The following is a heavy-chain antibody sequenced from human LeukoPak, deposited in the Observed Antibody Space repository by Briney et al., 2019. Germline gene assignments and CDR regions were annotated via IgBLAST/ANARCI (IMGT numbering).Heavy chain of an antibody. CDR1: GRSISSYY. V-gene: IGHV4-59*01. J-gene: IGHJ4*02. CDR2: IYSSGST. Sequence: PSETLSLTCTVSGRSISSYYWSWIRQPPGKGLEWIGYIYSSGSTNYNPSLKSRVTMSVDTSKNQFSLKLNSVTAADTAVYYCARDLLGRGGSFDYWGQGTLVTVSS. CDR3: ARDLLGRGGSFDY. D-gene: IGHD3-10*01.